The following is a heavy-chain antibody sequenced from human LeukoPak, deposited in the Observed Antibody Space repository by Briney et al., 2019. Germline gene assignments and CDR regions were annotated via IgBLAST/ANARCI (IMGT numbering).Heavy chain of an antibody. CDR3: AREIGRGAFDYNSYGMDA. V-gene: IGHV1-46*01. Sequence: ASVKVSCKASGYTFTNYYMHWVRQAPGQGLEWMGIINPSGGSTSYAQKFQGRVTMTRDTSTSTVYMELSSLRSEDTAVYYCAREIGRGAFDYNSYGMDAWGQGTTVTVSS. CDR1: GYTFTNYY. D-gene: IGHD1-14*01. CDR2: INPSGGST. J-gene: IGHJ6*02.